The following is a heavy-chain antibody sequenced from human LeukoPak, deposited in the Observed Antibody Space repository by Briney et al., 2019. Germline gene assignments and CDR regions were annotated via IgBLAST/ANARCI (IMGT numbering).Heavy chain of an antibody. CDR2: IKQDGSEK. V-gene: IGHV3-7*01. CDR3: ARDRRYYYDSSGYYYTDY. J-gene: IGHJ4*02. D-gene: IGHD3-22*01. CDR1: GFTFSSYG. Sequence: GGSLRLSCAASGFTFSSYGMHWVRQAPGKGLEWVANIKQDGSEKYYVDSVKGRFTISRDNAKNSLYLQMNSLRAEDTAVYYCARDRRYYYDSSGYYYTDYWGQGTLVTVSS.